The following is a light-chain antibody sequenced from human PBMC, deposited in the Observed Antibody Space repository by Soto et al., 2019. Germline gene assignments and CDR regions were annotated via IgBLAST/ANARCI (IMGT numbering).Light chain of an antibody. J-gene: IGKJ1*01. CDR1: QSVRSSY. CDR3: QRYDSFRT. Sequence: EIVLTQSPGCLSLSPGERATLSCRASQSVRSSYLAWYQHKPGQAPRLLIYGASNRATGIPDRFSGSGSGTDFTLTITRLEPEDFAMYYCQRYDSFRTFGQGTKVDNK. V-gene: IGKV3-20*01. CDR2: GAS.